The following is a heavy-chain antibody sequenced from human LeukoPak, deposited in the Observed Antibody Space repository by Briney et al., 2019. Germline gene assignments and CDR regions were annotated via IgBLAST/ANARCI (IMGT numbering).Heavy chain of an antibody. CDR2: ISAYNGNT. D-gene: IGHD3-22*01. Sequence: GASVKVSCKASGHTFTSYGISWVRQAPGQGLEWMGWISAYNGNTNYAQKLQGRVTMTTDTSTSTAYMELRSLKSDDTAVYYCARTNPDYDSSQMPWGQGTLVTVSS. CDR3: ARTNPDYDSSQMP. V-gene: IGHV1-18*01. CDR1: GHTFTSYG. J-gene: IGHJ5*02.